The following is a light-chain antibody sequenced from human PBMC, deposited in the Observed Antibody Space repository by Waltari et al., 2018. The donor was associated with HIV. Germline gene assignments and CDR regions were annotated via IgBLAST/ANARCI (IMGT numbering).Light chain of an antibody. Sequence: DIQMTQSPSTLSASEGDRVTITCRASQSISSWLAWYQQKPGKAPKLLIYKASNLESGVPSRFSGSGSGTEFTLTISSLQPDDFATYYCQHYNFYSWTFGQGTKVEIK. V-gene: IGKV1-5*03. CDR1: QSISSW. J-gene: IGKJ1*01. CDR2: KAS. CDR3: QHYNFYSWT.